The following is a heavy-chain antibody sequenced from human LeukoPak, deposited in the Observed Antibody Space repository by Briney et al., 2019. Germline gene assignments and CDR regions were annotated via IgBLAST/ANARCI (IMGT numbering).Heavy chain of an antibody. CDR2: ISGTAFST. V-gene: IGHV3-23*01. J-gene: IGHJ4*02. D-gene: IGHD5-12*01. Sequence: PGGSLRLSCAASGFTFSSYGMSWVRQAPGKGLEWVSIISGTAFSTYYVDSVRGRFTISRDNSKNTLYLQMNSLRAEDTAVYYCAKDTGSGYDYFSYYFDYWGQGTLVTVSS. CDR1: GFTFSSYG. CDR3: AKDTGSGYDYFSYYFDY.